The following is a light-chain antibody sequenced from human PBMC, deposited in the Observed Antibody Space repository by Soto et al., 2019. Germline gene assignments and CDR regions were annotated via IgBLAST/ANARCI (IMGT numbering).Light chain of an antibody. CDR2: GAS. CDR1: QSVSRN. J-gene: IGKJ1*01. Sequence: EIVMTQSPATLSVSPGERATLSCRASQSVSRNLAWYQQRPGQAPRLLISGASTRATGIAARFSGSGSGTDFTLTISRLEPEDVAVYYCQQYDSSPRTFGQGTKVDIK. CDR3: QQYDSSPRT. V-gene: IGKV3-15*01.